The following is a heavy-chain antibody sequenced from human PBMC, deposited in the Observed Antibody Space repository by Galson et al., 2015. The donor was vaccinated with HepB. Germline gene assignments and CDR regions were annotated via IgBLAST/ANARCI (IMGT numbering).Heavy chain of an antibody. CDR2: ISAYNGNT. V-gene: IGHV1-18*01. D-gene: IGHD6-19*01. CDR1: GYTFTSYG. CDR3: ARDTPDSSGWYKGSYFDY. J-gene: IGHJ4*02. Sequence: SVKVSCKASGYTFTSYGISWVRQAPGQGLEWMGWISAYNGNTNYAQKLQGRVTMTTDTSTSTAYMELRSLRSDDTAVYYCARDTPDSSGWYKGSYFDYWGQGTLATVSS.